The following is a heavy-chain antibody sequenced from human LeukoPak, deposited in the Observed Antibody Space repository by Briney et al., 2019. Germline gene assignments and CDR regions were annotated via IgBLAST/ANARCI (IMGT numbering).Heavy chain of an antibody. CDR1: GFTFSSYS. V-gene: IGHV3-21*01. D-gene: IGHD2-2*01. Sequence: GSLRLSCAASGFTFSSYSMNWVRQAPGKGLEWVSSISSSSSYIYYADSVRGRFTISRDNAKNSLYLQMNSLRAEDTAVYYCARNPGIVVVPAATPGGYFDYWGQGTLVTVSS. CDR2: ISSSSSYI. CDR3: ARNPGIVVVPAATPGGYFDY. J-gene: IGHJ4*02.